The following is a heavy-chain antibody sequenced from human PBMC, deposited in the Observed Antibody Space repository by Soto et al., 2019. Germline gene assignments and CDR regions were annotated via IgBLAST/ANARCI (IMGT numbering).Heavy chain of an antibody. CDR2: IKSAYNGGTT. CDR3: TTERPFTGGGVITT. D-gene: IGHD3-10*01. Sequence: EVQLVESGGGLVKPGGSLRLSCAASGLTFSNLWMTWIRQAPGKAPEWVGRIKSAYNGGTTDYAAPVNGRYPISRDDSRSTLSLQMNSLKLEDPAAYYCTTERPFTGGGVITTWGQGTLVTVSS. CDR1: GLTFSNLW. J-gene: IGHJ3*01. V-gene: IGHV3-15*01.